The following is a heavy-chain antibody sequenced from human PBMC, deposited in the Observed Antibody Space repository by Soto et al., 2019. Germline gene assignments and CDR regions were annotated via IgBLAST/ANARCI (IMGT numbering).Heavy chain of an antibody. CDR1: GYTFTSYA. CDR2: INAGNGNT. CDR3: ARKAGYCTNGVCHYWYFDL. V-gene: IGHV1-3*01. D-gene: IGHD2-8*01. J-gene: IGHJ2*01. Sequence: QVQLVQSGAEVKKPGASVKVSCKASGYTFTSYAMHWVRQAPGQRLEWMGWINAGNGNTKYSQKFQGRVTITRDTSARTDYMELSSLRSEDTAVYYCARKAGYCTNGVCHYWYFDLWGRGTLVTVSS.